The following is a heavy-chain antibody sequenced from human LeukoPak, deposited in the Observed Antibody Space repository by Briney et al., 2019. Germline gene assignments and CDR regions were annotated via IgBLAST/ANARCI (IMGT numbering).Heavy chain of an antibody. CDR3: AKSVPAATLYCFDY. CDR1: GFTLSSYW. CDR2: ISGSGGDT. Sequence: GGSLRLSCAASGFTLSSYWMSWVRQAPGKGLEWVSAISGSGGDTYYADPVKGRFTTSRDNPKNTLYLQMNSLRAEDTAVYYCAKSVPAATLYCFDYWGQGTLVTVSS. J-gene: IGHJ4*02. D-gene: IGHD2-2*01. V-gene: IGHV3-23*01.